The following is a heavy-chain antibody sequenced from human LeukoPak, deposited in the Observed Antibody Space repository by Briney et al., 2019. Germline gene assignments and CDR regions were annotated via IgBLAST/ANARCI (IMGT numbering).Heavy chain of an antibody. CDR2: IIPIFGTA. CDR3: ARGGKTYYYDSSFAY. J-gene: IGHJ4*02. D-gene: IGHD3-22*01. CDR1: GGTFSSYA. V-gene: IGHV1-69*13. Sequence: GASVKVPCKASGGTFSSYAISWVRQAPGQGLEWMGGIIPIFGTANYAQKFQGRVTITADESTSTAYMGLSSLRSEDTAVYYCARGGKTYYYDSSFAYWGQGTLVTVSS.